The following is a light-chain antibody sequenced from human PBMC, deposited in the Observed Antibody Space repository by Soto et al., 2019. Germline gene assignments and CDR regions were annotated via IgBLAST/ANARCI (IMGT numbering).Light chain of an antibody. V-gene: IGKV3D-15*01. J-gene: IGKJ1*01. CDR3: QQYGGGPWT. CDR1: QSVGRK. CDR2: GAC. Sequence: EIVMTQSPATLSVSPGEGATLSCRASQSVGRKLVWYQQKSGQDPRPLIFGACTRATGIPFRFSGSGSGTDFTLTIRTLEPEDFAVFYCQQYGGGPWTFGQGTKVDIK.